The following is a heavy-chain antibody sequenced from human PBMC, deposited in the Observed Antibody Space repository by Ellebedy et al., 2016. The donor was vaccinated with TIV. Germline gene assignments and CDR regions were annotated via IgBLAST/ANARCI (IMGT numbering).Heavy chain of an antibody. CDR2: IIPILGIA. Sequence: AASVKVSCKASGGTFSSYAISWVRQAPGQGLEWMGRIIPILGIANYAQKFQGRVTITADKSTSTAYMELSSLRSEDTAVYYCARNGRGYSYGYDGYFDSWGLGTLVTVSS. CDR3: ARNGRGYSYGYDGYFDS. CDR1: GGTFSSYA. J-gene: IGHJ4*02. V-gene: IGHV1-69*04. D-gene: IGHD5-18*01.